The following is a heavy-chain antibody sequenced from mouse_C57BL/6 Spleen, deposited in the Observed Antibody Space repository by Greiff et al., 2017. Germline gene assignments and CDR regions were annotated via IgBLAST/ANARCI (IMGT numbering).Heavy chain of an antibody. D-gene: IGHD1-1*01. CDR1: GFNIKDYY. J-gene: IGHJ4*01. V-gene: IGHV14-2*01. CDR2: IDPEDGET. Sequence: EVQLQQSGAELVKPGASVKLSCTASGFNIKDYYMHWVKQRTEQGLEWIGRIDPEDGETKYAPKFQGKATITADKSSNPAYMQLSSLTSEDSAAYDYARGNYCSSYFYAMDYWGQGTSVTVSS. CDR3: ARGNYCSSYFYAMDY.